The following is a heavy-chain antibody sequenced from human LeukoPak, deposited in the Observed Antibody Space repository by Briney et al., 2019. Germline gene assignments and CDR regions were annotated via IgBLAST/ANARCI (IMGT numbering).Heavy chain of an antibody. CDR1: GYTFTGYY. CDR2: INPNSGGT. Sequence: ASVKASCKASGYTFTGYYMHWVRQAPGQGLEWMGWINPNSGGTNYAQKFQGWVTMTRDTSISTAYMELSRLRSDDTAVYYCARGDYYDSSGDFDYWGQGTLVTVSS. J-gene: IGHJ4*02. D-gene: IGHD3-22*01. V-gene: IGHV1-2*04. CDR3: ARGDYYDSSGDFDY.